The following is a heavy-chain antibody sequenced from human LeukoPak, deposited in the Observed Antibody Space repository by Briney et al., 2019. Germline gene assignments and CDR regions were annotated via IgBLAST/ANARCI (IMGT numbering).Heavy chain of an antibody. CDR3: AKDDIEAFGTGYMDV. D-gene: IGHD3-10*01. J-gene: IGHJ6*03. CDR2: ISGSGGST. V-gene: IGHV3-23*01. Sequence: GGTLRLSCAASGFTFSSYGMSWVRQAPGKGLEWVSAISGSGGSTYYADSVKGRFTISRDKSKNTLYLQMHGLRADDTAVYYCAKDDIEAFGTGYMDVWGKGTTVTVSS. CDR1: GFTFSSYG.